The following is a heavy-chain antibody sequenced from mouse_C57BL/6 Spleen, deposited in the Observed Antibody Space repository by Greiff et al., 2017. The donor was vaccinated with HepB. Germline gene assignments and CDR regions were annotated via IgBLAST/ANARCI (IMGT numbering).Heavy chain of an antibody. CDR3: AREGDYYGSSPSYYAMDY. V-gene: IGHV1-42*01. CDR1: GYSFTGYY. CDR2: INPSTGGT. J-gene: IGHJ4*01. Sequence: VQLQQSGPELVKPGASVKISCKASGYSFTGYYMNWVKQSPEKSLEWIGEINPSTGGTTYNQKFKAKATLTVDKSSSTAYMQLKSLTSEDSAVYYCAREGDYYGSSPSYYAMDYWGQGTSVTVSS. D-gene: IGHD1-1*01.